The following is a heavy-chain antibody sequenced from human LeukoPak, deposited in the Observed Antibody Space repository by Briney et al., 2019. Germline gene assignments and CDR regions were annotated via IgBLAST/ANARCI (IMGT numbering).Heavy chain of an antibody. CDR3: ARGDTLSDLNAFDL. V-gene: IGHV3-48*02. CDR2: ITVSSST. Sequence: PGGSLRLSCAASGFTCSTYTMNCVRQAPGKGLEWLSYITVSSSTYYADSVQGRFTISRDNAKNSLYLQMNSLRDEDTAVYYCARGDTLSDLNAFDLWGQGTMVTVSS. CDR1: GFTCSTYT. J-gene: IGHJ3*01.